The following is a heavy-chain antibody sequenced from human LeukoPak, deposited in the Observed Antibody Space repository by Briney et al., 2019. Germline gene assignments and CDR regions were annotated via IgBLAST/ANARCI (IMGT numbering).Heavy chain of an antibody. J-gene: IGHJ4*02. CDR2: INHSGST. CDR3: ARGNVLRFLEWSRNRHRTTIPTLDY. Sequence: PSETLSLTCAVYGGSFSGYYWSWIRQPPGKGLEWIGEINHSGSTNYNPSLKSRVTISVDTSKNQFSLKLSSVTAADTAVYYCARGNVLRFLEWSRNRHRTTIPTLDYWGQGTLVTVSS. V-gene: IGHV4-34*01. CDR1: GGSFSGYY. D-gene: IGHD3-3*01.